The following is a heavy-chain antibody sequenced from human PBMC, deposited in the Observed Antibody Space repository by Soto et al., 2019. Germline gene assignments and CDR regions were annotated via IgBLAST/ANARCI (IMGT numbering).Heavy chain of an antibody. Sequence: SETLSLTCAIYNSSLGAFHWTWIRQPPGKGLEWIGELIHGGSTNYNPSLKSRVTFSLDTSKSQFSLHVMSVTAADTAVYYCARVGPAHLFPLYCSSTSCSYYFDYWGQGTLVTVSS. CDR3: ARVGPAHLFPLYCSSTSCSYYFDY. CDR1: NSSLGAFH. CDR2: LIHGGST. D-gene: IGHD2-2*01. J-gene: IGHJ4*02. V-gene: IGHV4-34*12.